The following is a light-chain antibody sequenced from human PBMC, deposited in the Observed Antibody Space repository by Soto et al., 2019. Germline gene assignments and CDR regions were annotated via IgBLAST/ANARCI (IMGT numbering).Light chain of an antibody. CDR2: AIS. V-gene: IGKV1-39*01. CDR3: QQGYSTPWT. J-gene: IGKJ1*01. CDR1: QSVTTY. Sequence: DIQMAQSPSSLSSSVGPIFTITCRASQSVTTYLHWYQQKAGEAPKLLIYAISNLQSGVSSRFSGSGSGTDFSLTINTLQPEDFATYYCQQGYSTPWTFGQGTKWIS.